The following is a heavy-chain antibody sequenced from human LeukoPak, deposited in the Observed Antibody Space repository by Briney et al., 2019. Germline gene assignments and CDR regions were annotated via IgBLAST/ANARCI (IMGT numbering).Heavy chain of an antibody. V-gene: IGHV3-49*04. CDR3: TRWVVNSNLDY. CDR2: IRSGGTT. Sequence: GGSLRLSCTTSGFTFSDYVLTWVRQAPGKGLEWVSFIRSGGTTEYAAFVKGRFTISRDDSKSIAYLQMNSLETEDTAVYYCTRWVVNSNLDYWGQGTLVTVCS. J-gene: IGHJ4*02. CDR1: GFTFSDYV. D-gene: IGHD5-18*01.